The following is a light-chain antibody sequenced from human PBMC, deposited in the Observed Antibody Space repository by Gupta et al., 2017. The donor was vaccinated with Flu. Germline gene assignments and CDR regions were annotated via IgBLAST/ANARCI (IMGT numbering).Light chain of an antibody. Sequence: SYELTQPPSVSVSPGQTARITCSGDTLPKQYAYWHHQRPGQAPVLVIDKDSERPSGIPERFSGSSSGKKVTWTIRGVQAEDEADDYCQSADSSGPNWVFGGGTRLTVL. CDR3: QSADSSGPNWV. CDR2: KDS. CDR1: TLPKQY. V-gene: IGLV3-25*02. J-gene: IGLJ3*02.